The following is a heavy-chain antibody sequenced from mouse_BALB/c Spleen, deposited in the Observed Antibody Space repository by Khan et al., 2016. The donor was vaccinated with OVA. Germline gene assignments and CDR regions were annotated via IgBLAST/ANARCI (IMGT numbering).Heavy chain of an antibody. CDR2: INPSTGYT. CDR3: ARTGVYGIFDY. V-gene: IGHV1-7*01. D-gene: IGHD2-1*01. Sequence: QVQLKQSGAELAKPGASVKMSCKASGYTFTNYWMHWVKQRPGQGLDWMGYINPSTGYTEYNHKFKDKATLTADTSSSTAYMQLNSLTSEDSAVYYCARTGVYGIFDYWGQGTLVTVSA. CDR1: GYTFTNYW. J-gene: IGHJ3*01.